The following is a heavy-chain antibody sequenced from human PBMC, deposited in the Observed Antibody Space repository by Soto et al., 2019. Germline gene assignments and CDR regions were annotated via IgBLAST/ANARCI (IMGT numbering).Heavy chain of an antibody. CDR1: GGSISSSSYY. V-gene: IGHV4-39*01. CDR3: ARLSLDYSGYRCYYYGMDV. J-gene: IGHJ6*02. Sequence: SETLSLTCTVSGGSISSSSYYWGWIRQPKGKGLEWIGSIYYSGSTYYNPSLKSRVTISVDTSKNQFSLKLSSVTAADTAVYYCARLSLDYSGYRCYYYGMDVWGQGTTVT. D-gene: IGHD3-22*01. CDR2: IYYSGST.